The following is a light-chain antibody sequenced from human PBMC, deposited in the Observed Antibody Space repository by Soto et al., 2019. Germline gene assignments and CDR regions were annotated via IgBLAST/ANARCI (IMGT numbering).Light chain of an antibody. V-gene: IGKV1-39*01. CDR3: HQTYSGRS. CDR1: QGISAD. Sequence: LLTQSPSSLSASVGDRVTITCRASQGISADVNWYQQKPGKAPQLLIFAASTLQHGVPSRFSGSGSGTDFTVAISNLHPEDFATYFCHQTYSGRSFGPGTKVEV. J-gene: IGKJ1*01. CDR2: AAS.